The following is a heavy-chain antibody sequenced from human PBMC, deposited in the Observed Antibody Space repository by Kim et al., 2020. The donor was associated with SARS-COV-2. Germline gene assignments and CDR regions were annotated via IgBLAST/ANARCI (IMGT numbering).Heavy chain of an antibody. D-gene: IGHD6-19*01. CDR3: ARGTRWLVLYKVTGFDY. J-gene: IGHJ4*02. Sequence: GGSLRLSCAASGFTFSSYWMHWVRQAPGKGLVWVSRINSDGSSTSYADSVKGRFTISRDNAKNTLYLQMNSLRAEDTAVYYCARGTRWLVLYKVTGFDYWGQGTLVTVSS. V-gene: IGHV3-74*01. CDR1: GFTFSSYW. CDR2: INSDGSST.